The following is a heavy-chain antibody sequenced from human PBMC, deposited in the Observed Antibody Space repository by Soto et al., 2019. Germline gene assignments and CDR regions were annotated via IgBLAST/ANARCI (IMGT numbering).Heavy chain of an antibody. V-gene: IGHV3-66*01. CDR1: GFTVSSNY. CDR2: IYSGGST. D-gene: IGHD3-16*01. J-gene: IGHJ4*02. Sequence: EVQLVESGGGLVQPGGSLRLSCAASGFTVSSNYMSWVRQAPGKGLEWVLVIYSGGSTYYADSVKGRFTISRDNSKNTLYLQMNSLRAEDTAVYYCERDPGGSYGPDWGQGPLVTVSS. CDR3: ERDPGGSYGPD.